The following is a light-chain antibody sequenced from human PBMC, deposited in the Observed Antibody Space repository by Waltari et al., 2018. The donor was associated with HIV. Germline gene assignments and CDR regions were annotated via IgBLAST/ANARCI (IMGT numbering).Light chain of an antibody. V-gene: IGLV2-23*02. CDR1: DVETYDL. CDR3: CTFSGRSSTWV. CDR2: DVT. J-gene: IGLJ3*02. Sequence: QSALTQPASVSGSPGQSITVSCTGDVETYDLVSWYQVHPGRAPNLIIHDVTKRPSGVSSRFSASKSGNTASLTISGLEAEDESLYYCCTFSGRSSTWVFGGGTQVTVL.